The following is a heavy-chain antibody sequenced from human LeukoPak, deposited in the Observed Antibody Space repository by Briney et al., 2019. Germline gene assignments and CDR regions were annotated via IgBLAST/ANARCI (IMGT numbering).Heavy chain of an antibody. V-gene: IGHV1-18*01. Sequence: ASVKVSCKASGYTFTSYGISWVRQAPGQGLEWMGWISAYNGNTNYAQKLQGRVTMTADTSTSTAYMELGSLRSDDTAVYYCARARGGYSSSWFIYWGQGTLVTVSS. D-gene: IGHD6-13*01. CDR2: ISAYNGNT. CDR3: ARARGGYSSSWFIY. J-gene: IGHJ4*02. CDR1: GYTFTSYG.